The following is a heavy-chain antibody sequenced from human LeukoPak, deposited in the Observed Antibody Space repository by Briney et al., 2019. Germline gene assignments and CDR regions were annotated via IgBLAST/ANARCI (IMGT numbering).Heavy chain of an antibody. CDR2: IKSKTDGGTT. Sequence: TGGSLRLSCAASGFTFSNAWMSWVRQAPGKGLEWVGRIKSKTDGGTTDYAAPVKGRFTISRDDSKNTLYLQMNSLKTEDTAVYYCTTSFPNYDYVWGSYYVKSWGQGTLVTVSS. D-gene: IGHD3-16*01. CDR3: TTSFPNYDYVWGSYYVKS. CDR1: GFTFSNAW. J-gene: IGHJ4*02. V-gene: IGHV3-15*01.